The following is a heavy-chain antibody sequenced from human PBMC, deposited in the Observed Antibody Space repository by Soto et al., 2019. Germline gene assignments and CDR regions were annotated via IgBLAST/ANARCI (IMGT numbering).Heavy chain of an antibody. Sequence: SETLSLTCTVSGGSISSSSYYWGWIRQPPGKGLEWIGSIYYSGSTYYNPSLKSRVTISVDTSKNQFSLKLSSVTAADTAVYYCARHAARGSGWSDYWGQGTLVTVSS. D-gene: IGHD6-19*01. CDR2: IYYSGST. V-gene: IGHV4-39*01. CDR3: ARHAARGSGWSDY. J-gene: IGHJ4*02. CDR1: GGSISSSSYY.